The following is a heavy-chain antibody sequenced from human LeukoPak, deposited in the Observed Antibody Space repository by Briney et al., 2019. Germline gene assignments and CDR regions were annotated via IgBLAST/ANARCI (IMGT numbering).Heavy chain of an antibody. CDR3: AKDITGFYSSSWLDYFDY. CDR1: GFTLDDYA. D-gene: IGHD6-13*01. J-gene: IGHJ4*02. V-gene: IGHV3-9*01. CDR2: ISWNSGSI. Sequence: HPGRSLRLSCAAPGFTLDDYAMPRVRQAPGKGLEWVSGISWNSGSIGYADSVKGRFTISRDNAKNSLYLQMNSLRAEDTALYYCAKDITGFYSSSWLDYFDYWGQGTLVTVSS.